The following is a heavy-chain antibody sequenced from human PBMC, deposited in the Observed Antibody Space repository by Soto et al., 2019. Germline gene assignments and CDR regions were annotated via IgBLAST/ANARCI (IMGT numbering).Heavy chain of an antibody. D-gene: IGHD1-26*01. CDR1: GYAFSTYG. J-gene: IGHJ5*02. CDR2: ISAYNGDS. V-gene: IGHV1-18*01. Sequence: QVQLVQSATEVKKPGASVKVSCKSSGYAFSTYGISWVRQAPGQGLEWMAWISAYNGDSNYAQHLQDRVTLNTDTSTSTAYMELSSLRSDDTAVYFCARSSGTSYIWFDPWVQGTLVIVSP. CDR3: ARSSGTSYIWFDP.